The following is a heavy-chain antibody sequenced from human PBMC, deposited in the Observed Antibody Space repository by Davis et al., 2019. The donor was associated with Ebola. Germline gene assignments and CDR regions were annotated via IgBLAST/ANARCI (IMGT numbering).Heavy chain of an antibody. Sequence: GESLKISCAASGFTLSGYGLHWVRQPPGKGLEWVAVIWYDGRNQYYADSVKGRFTISRDNSKNTLYLQMNSLRPDDTALYYCAKVGDGYNWVGADSWGQGTLVTVSS. CDR1: GFTLSGYG. V-gene: IGHV3-30*02. D-gene: IGHD5-24*01. J-gene: IGHJ4*02. CDR3: AKVGDGYNWVGADS. CDR2: IWYDGRNQ.